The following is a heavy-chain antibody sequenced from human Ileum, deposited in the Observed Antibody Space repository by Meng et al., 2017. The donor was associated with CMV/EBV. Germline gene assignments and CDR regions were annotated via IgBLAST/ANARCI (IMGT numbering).Heavy chain of an antibody. V-gene: IGHV4-34*01. J-gene: IGHJ4*02. CDR3: ARGRDFWWEMDY. CDR1: SGSFIDFF. D-gene: IGHD1-26*01. CDR2: SSHSGNT. Sequence: VTLPQGGAGLLKPSEALSLTCAVDSGSFIDFFWGWIRQPPGQGLEWIGESSHSGNTKYNPSLKSRVTISVDASKNQFSLNMRSVTAADTAVYYCARGRDFWWEMDYTGQGTLVTVSS.